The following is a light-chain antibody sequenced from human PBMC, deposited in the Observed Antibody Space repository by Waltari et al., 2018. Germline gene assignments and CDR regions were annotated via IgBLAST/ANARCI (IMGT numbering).Light chain of an antibody. CDR2: DAS. Sequence: LVLTQSPATLSLSPGERATLSCRASQGVSNIFAWYQQQPGLPPRLLIYDASNWATGAPARFSSSGSGTDFTLTSSRLEPEDVAVYYCQQRSNWPPRTFGRGNKVEIK. CDR3: QQRSNWPPRT. V-gene: IGKV3-11*01. J-gene: IGKJ4*01. CDR1: QGVSNI.